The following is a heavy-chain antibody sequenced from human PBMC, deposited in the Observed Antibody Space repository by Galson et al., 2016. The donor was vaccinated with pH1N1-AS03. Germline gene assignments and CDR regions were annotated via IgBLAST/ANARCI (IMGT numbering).Heavy chain of an antibody. V-gene: IGHV3-7*01. CDR3: AREKINVGADYYGMDV. D-gene: IGHD1-26*01. Sequence: SLRLSCAASGFTFSTYWMSWVRQAPGKGLEWVANIKQDGSEKYYVDSVKGRFTISRDNAKNSLFLQMNSLRAEDTAVCYCAREKINVGADYYGMDVWGQGTTVTVSS. CDR2: IKQDGSEK. J-gene: IGHJ6*02. CDR1: GFTFSTYW.